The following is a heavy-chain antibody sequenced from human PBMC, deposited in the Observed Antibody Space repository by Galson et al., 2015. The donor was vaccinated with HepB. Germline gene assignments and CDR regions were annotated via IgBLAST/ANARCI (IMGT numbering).Heavy chain of an antibody. CDR2: FDPEDGET. V-gene: IGHV1-24*01. CDR1: GYTLTELS. Sequence: SVKVSCKVSGYTLTELSMHWVRQAPGKGLEWMGGFDPEDGETIYAPKFQGRVTMTEDTSTDTAYMELSSLRSEDTAVYYCATDLARLGELSTFDYWGQGTLVTVFS. D-gene: IGHD3-16*02. CDR3: ATDLARLGELSTFDY. J-gene: IGHJ4*02.